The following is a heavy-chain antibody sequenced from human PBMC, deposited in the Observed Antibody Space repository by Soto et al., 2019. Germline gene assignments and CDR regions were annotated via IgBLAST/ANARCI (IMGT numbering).Heavy chain of an antibody. CDR3: AAERGRTTVTTGLGYNYYYYGMDV. CDR1: GFTFTSSA. J-gene: IGHJ6*02. CDR2: IVVGSGNT. D-gene: IGHD4-17*01. Sequence: SVKVSCKASGFTFTSSAVQWVRQARGQSLEWIGKIVVGSGNTNYAQKFHERVTITRDMSTSTAYMELSSLRSEDTAVYYCAAERGRTTVTTGLGYNYYYYGMDVWGQGTTVTVSS. V-gene: IGHV1-58*01.